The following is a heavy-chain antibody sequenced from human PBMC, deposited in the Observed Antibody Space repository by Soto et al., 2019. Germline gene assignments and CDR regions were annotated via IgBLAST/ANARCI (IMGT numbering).Heavy chain of an antibody. CDR3: AKDIAARPVYYYYYYMDV. CDR2: ISWNSGSI. CDR1: GFTFDDYA. V-gene: IGHV3-9*01. Sequence: EVQLVESGGGLVQPGRSLRLSCAASGFTFDDYAMHWVRQAPGKGLEWVSGISWNSGSIGCADSVKGRFTISRDNAKNSLYLQMNSLRAEDTALYYCAKDIAARPVYYYYYYMDVWGKGTTVTVSS. J-gene: IGHJ6*03. D-gene: IGHD6-6*01.